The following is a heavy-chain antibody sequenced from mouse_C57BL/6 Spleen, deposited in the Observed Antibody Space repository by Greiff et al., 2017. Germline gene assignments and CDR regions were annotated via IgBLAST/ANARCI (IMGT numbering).Heavy chain of an antibody. Sequence: VMLVESGGGLVQPKGSLKLSCAASGFTFNTYAMHWVRQAPGKGLEWVARIRSKSSNYATYYADSVKDRFTISRDDSQSMLYLQMTNLKTEDTAMYYCVGENTGYDTGYFDVWGTGTTVTVSS. D-gene: IGHD2-2*01. V-gene: IGHV10-3*01. CDR3: VGENTGYDTGYFDV. CDR1: GFTFNTYA. CDR2: IRSKSSNYAT. J-gene: IGHJ1*03.